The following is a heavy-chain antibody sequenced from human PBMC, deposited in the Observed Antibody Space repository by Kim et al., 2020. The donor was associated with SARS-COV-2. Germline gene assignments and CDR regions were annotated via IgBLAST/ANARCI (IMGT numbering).Heavy chain of an antibody. J-gene: IGHJ4*02. D-gene: IGHD4-17*01. V-gene: IGHV4-39*01. Sequence: RVTISVDTSKNQFSLKLSSVTAADTAVYYCARRPVPRMTTVTTVAWGFDYWGQGTLVTVSS. CDR3: ARRPVPRMTTVTTVAWGFDY.